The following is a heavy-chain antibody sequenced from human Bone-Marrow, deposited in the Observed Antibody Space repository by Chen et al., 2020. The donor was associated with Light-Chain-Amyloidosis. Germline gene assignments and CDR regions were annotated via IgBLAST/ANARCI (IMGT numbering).Heavy chain of an antibody. J-gene: IGHJ4*02. Sequence: VQLAQSGPEVTKPGESRQSSCKGSGYTFPNYGNGWVRQMPGKGLEWMGVIYPDDSDARYSPSFEGQVTISADKSITTAYLQWRSLKASDTAMYYCARRRDGYNFDYWGQGTLVTVSS. CDR3: ARRRDGYNFDY. CDR2: IYPDDSDA. CDR1: GYTFPNYG. V-gene: IGHV5-51*01. D-gene: IGHD5-12*01.